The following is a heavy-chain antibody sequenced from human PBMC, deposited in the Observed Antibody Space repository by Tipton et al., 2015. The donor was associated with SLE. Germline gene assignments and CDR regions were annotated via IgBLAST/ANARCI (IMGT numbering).Heavy chain of an antibody. D-gene: IGHD6-13*01. V-gene: IGHV4-39*01. J-gene: IGHJ4*02. CDR3: ARLWQHLFDY. CDR2: IYYSGST. Sequence: WVRQAPGKGLEWIGSIYYSGSTYYNPSLKSRVTISVDTSKNRFSLKLSPVTAADTAVYYCARLWQHLFDYWGQGTLVTVSS.